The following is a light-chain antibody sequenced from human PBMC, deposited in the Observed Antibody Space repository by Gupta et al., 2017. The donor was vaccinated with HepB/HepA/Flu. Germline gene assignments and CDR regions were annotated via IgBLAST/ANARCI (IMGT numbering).Light chain of an antibody. CDR1: QSVSSY. CDR2: DSS. Sequence: ESVLTQSPATLSLSPGESATLSCRASQSVSSYLAWYQQKPGQATRPLIYDSSNRATGIPARFSGSGCGTDFTLTISSLEPEDVAVYYCQQRSNWPPRVTFGQGTRLEIK. CDR3: QQRSNWPPRVT. J-gene: IGKJ5*01. V-gene: IGKV3-11*01.